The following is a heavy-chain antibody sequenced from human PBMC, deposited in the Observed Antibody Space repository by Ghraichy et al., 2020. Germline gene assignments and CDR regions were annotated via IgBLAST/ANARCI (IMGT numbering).Heavy chain of an antibody. J-gene: IGHJ4*02. Sequence: SETLSLTCTVSGASIHATAYFWPWVRHHPAKGLEWIGYVSHRGDTSVNPPLKSRLIISMDTSQNRFSLDLYSVSAADSAFYYCARANSSGRSPFDSWGRGALVTVSS. CDR2: VSHRGDT. CDR1: GASIHATAYF. D-gene: IGHD3-10*01. V-gene: IGHV4-31*03. CDR3: ARANSSGRSPFDS.